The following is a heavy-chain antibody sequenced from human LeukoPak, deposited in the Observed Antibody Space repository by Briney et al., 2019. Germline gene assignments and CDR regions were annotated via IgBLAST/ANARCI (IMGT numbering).Heavy chain of an antibody. D-gene: IGHD3-10*01. V-gene: IGHV4-31*03. J-gene: IGHJ5*02. CDR3: ARFDGGSGSDNNWFDP. CDR2: IYYSGST. Sequence: SETLSLTCTVSGGSISSGGYYWSWIRQHPGKGLEWIGYIYYSGSTYYNPSLKSRVTISVDTSKNQFSLKLSSVTAADTAVYYCARFDGGSGSDNNWFDPWGQGTLVTVSS. CDR1: GGSISSGGYY.